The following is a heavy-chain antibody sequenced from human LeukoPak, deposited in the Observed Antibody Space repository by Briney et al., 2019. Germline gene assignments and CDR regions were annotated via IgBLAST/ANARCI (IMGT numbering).Heavy chain of an antibody. Sequence: GGSLRLSCAASGFSFNILAMNWVRQAPGKGLEWVSGITYSGDSTYYADSVKGRFTISRDNSKNTLYLQMDTLRADDTAVYYCAKDARRTSGRYYFDHWGRGTLVTVSS. CDR3: AKDARRTSGRYYFDH. J-gene: IGHJ4*02. D-gene: IGHD6-19*01. CDR1: GFSFNILA. CDR2: ITYSGDST. V-gene: IGHV3-23*01.